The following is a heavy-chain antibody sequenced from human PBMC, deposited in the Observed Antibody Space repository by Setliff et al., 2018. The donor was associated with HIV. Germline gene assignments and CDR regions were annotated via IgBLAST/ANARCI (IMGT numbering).Heavy chain of an antibody. CDR2: IYYSGST. J-gene: IGHJ4*01. CDR1: GGSINSSHYY. CDR3: ATLRWLRSKHSDY. Sequence: SETLSLTCAVSGGSINSSHYYWGWIRQPPGKGPEWIGSIYYSGSTYYSPSLKSRVAMSIDTSKNQFSLKLSSVTAADTAVYYCATLRWLRSKHSDYWGQGILVTVSS. V-gene: IGHV4-39*01. D-gene: IGHD5-12*01.